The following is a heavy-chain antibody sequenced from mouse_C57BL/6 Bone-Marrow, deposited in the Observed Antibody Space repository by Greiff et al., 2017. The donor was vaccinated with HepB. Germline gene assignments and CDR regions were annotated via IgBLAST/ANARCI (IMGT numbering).Heavy chain of an antibody. CDR3: ARDGGWYFDV. J-gene: IGHJ1*01. CDR1: GFSLTSYG. Sequence: VNLVESGPGLVAPSQSLSITCTVSGFSLTSYGVHWVRQPPGKGLEWLGVIWAGGSTNYNSALMSRLSISKDNSKSQVFLKMNSLQTDDTAMYYCARDGGWYFDVWGAGTTVTVSS. CDR2: IWAGGST. V-gene: IGHV2-9*02.